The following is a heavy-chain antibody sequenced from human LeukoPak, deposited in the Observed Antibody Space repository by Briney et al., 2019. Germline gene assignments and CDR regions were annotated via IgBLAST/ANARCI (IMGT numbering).Heavy chain of an antibody. CDR2: IKSKTDGETT. V-gene: IGHV3-15*01. CDR1: GFTFSNYA. Sequence: GSLRLSCAASGFTFSNYAMSWVRQAPGKGLEWIGRIKSKTDGETTNYAEPVRGRFTISRDDSKSAVYLQMNSLKIEDTAVYYCTTDLGTYYHGSQRLIPIDYWGQGTLVTVS. CDR3: TTDLGTYYHGSQRLIPIDY. D-gene: IGHD3-10*01. J-gene: IGHJ4*02.